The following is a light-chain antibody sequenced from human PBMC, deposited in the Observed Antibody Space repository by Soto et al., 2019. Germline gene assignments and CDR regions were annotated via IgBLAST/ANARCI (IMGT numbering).Light chain of an antibody. V-gene: IGLV2-8*01. Sequence: QSALTQPPSASGFPGQSVTISCTGTSSDVGYYDYVSWYQQHPGKAPKLVIYEVNKRPSGVPDRVSASKSGNTASLTVSGLRAEDEADYYCSSYAGSNNFVFGSGTKVTVL. CDR3: SSYAGSNNFV. CDR2: EVN. CDR1: SSDVGYYDY. J-gene: IGLJ1*01.